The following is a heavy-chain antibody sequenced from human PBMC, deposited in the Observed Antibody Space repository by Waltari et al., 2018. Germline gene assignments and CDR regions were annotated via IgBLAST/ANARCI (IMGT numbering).Heavy chain of an antibody. V-gene: IGHV4-39*01. CDR3: ARLTILGTE. J-gene: IGHJ4*02. D-gene: IGHD2-21*01. CDR2: VFYTGIP. Sequence: LRLQESGPGLVKPSETLSLTCTVYGGSISSSDCYWGWIRQPPGKGLESVGSVFYTGIPSNNPSLKGRVTISVDTSKNQFSLRLSSVTAADTAVYYCARLTILGTEWGQGTLVTVSS. CDR1: GGSISSSDCY.